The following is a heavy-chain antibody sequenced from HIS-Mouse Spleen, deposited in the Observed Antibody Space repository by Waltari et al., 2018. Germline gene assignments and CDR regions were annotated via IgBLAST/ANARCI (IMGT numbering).Heavy chain of an antibody. D-gene: IGHD6-13*01. Sequence: QLQLQESGPGLVKPSETLSLTCTVSGGSISSSSYYWGWIRQPPGKGLEWIGRIYYSGSTYYNPYLKVRVTISVDTSKNQFSRKLSSVTAADTAVYYCAREIPYSSSWYDWYFDLWGRGTLVTVSS. CDR1: GGSISSSSYY. J-gene: IGHJ2*01. V-gene: IGHV4-39*07. CDR2: IYYSGST. CDR3: AREIPYSSSWYDWYFDL.